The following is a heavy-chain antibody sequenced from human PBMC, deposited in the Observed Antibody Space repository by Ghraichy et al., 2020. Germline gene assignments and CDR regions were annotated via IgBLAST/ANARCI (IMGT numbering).Heavy chain of an antibody. CDR1: GFTFSDYY. D-gene: IGHD3-10*01. Sequence: GGSLRLSCAASGFTFSDYYMSWIRQAPGKGLEWVSYISSSGSTIYYADFVKGRFTISRDNAKNSLYLQMNSLRAEDTAVYYCARAMASQTDYYYYGMDVWGQGTTVTVSS. CDR2: ISSSGSTI. J-gene: IGHJ6*02. V-gene: IGHV3-11*01. CDR3: ARAMASQTDYYYYGMDV.